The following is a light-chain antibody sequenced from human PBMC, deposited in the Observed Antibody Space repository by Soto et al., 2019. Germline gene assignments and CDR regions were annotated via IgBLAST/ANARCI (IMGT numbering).Light chain of an antibody. CDR1: QSISSW. Sequence: DIQMTQSPSTLYESVGDRVTTCRASQSISSWLAWYQQKPGKAPKLLIYKASSLDSGVPSRFSGSGSGTEFTLTISRLQPDDFATYYCQQYNSYSLSFGGGTKVEIK. J-gene: IGKJ4*01. CDR3: QQYNSYSLS. CDR2: KAS. V-gene: IGKV1-5*03.